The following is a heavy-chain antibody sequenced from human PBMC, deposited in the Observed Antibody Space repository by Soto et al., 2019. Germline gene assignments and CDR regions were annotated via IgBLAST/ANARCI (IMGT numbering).Heavy chain of an antibody. Sequence: PGGSLRLSCAASRFTFSSYAMSWVRQAPGKGLEWVSAISGSGGSTYYADSVKGRFTISRDNSKNTLYLQMNSLRAEDTAVYYCVKDGGITGNTLFRVEYYYYYGMDVWGQGTTVTVSS. CDR3: VKDGGITGNTLFRVEYYYYYGMDV. D-gene: IGHD1-7*01. V-gene: IGHV3-23*01. CDR2: ISGSGGST. J-gene: IGHJ6*02. CDR1: RFTFSSYA.